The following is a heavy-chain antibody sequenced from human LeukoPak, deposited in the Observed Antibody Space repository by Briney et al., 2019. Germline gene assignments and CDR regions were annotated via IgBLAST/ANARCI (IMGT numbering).Heavy chain of an antibody. CDR3: ARLEIMITFGGVISQGYFDY. J-gene: IGHJ4*02. Sequence: PSETLSLTCGVYGGSFSGYYWSWIRQPPGKGLEWIGSIYYSGSTYYNPSLKSRVTIPVDTSKNQFSLKLSSVTAADTAVYYCARLEIMITFGGVISQGYFDYWGQGTLVTVSS. CDR1: GGSFSGYY. D-gene: IGHD3-16*01. V-gene: IGHV4-34*01. CDR2: IYYSGST.